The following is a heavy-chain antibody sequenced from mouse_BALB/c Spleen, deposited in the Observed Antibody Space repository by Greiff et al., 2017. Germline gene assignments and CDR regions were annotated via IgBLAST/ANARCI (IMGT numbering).Heavy chain of an antibody. J-gene: IGHJ4*01. Sequence: EVQLQQSGPELVKPGASVKISCKASGYSFTGYYMHWVKQSHVKSLEWIGRINPYNGATSYNQNFKDKASLTVDKSSSTAYMELHSLTSEDSAVYYCARDYGNYYAMDYWGQGTSVTGSS. D-gene: IGHD2-1*01. CDR2: INPYNGAT. V-gene: IGHV1-26*01. CDR3: ARDYGNYYAMDY. CDR1: GYSFTGYY.